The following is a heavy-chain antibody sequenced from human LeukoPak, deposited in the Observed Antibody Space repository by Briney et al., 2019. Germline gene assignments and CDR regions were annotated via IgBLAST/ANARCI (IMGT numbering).Heavy chain of an antibody. CDR1: GFTFRSYS. CDR3: AKTNAQGSSGWRYYFDY. CDR2: ISSSSTYI. Sequence: GGSLRLSCAASGFTFRSYSMNWVRQAPGKGLEWVSTISSSSTYIYYADSVKGRFTISRDNAENSVYLQMDSLRGDDTAVYYCAKTNAQGSSGWRYYFDYWGQGTLVTVPS. V-gene: IGHV3-21*04. J-gene: IGHJ4*02. D-gene: IGHD6-19*01.